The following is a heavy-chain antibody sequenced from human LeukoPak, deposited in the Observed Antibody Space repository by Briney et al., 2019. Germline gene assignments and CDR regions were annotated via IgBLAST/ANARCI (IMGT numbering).Heavy chain of an antibody. CDR2: IWYDGNNK. Sequence: GGSLRLSCAASGFTFSDYGMHWVRQAPGKGLEWVAVIWYDGNNKYYADSVKGRFTISRDNSKNTLYLQMNSLRAEDTAVYYCARARYHLWAFDIWGQGTMVTVSS. CDR3: ARARYHLWAFDI. CDR1: GFTFSDYG. V-gene: IGHV3-33*01. D-gene: IGHD1-14*01. J-gene: IGHJ3*02.